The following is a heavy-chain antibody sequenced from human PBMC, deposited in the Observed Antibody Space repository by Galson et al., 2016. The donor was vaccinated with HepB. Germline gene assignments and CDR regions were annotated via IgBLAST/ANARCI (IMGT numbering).Heavy chain of an antibody. CDR1: GFTFSDYY. CDR2: ISYDGSNK. CDR3: VRELQKGLLYWFDP. Sequence: SLRLSCAASGFTFSDYYMTWIRQAPGKGLEWVAVISYDGSNKFYADSVKGRLTISRDNSKNMLYLQMSSLRPEDTAVYYCVRELQKGLLYWFDPWGQGALVTVSS. V-gene: IGHV3-30*03. J-gene: IGHJ5*02. D-gene: IGHD3-10*01.